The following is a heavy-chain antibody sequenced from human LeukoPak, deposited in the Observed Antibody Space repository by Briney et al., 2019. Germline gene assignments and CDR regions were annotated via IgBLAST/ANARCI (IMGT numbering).Heavy chain of an antibody. V-gene: IGHV4-34*01. CDR1: GGSFSGYY. D-gene: IGHD1-26*01. CDR2: INHSGST. Sequence: PSETLSLTCAVYGGSFSGYYWSWIRQPPGKGLEWIGEINHSGSTNYNPSLKSRVTISVDTSKNQFSLKLSSVTAADTAVYYCARPTGVGATTNWFDPWGQGTLVTVSS. CDR3: ARPTGVGATTNWFDP. J-gene: IGHJ5*02.